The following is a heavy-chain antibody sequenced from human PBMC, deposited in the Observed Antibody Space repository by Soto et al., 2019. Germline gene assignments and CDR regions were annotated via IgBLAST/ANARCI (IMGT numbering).Heavy chain of an antibody. J-gene: IGHJ3*02. Sequence: SETLSLTCTVSGGSISSSSYYWGWIRQPPGKGLEWIGSIYYSGSTYYNPSLKSRVTISVDTSKNQFSLKLSSVTAADTAVYYCARFWWPTRRVGGYKHAFDIWGQGTMVTVSS. CDR2: IYYSGST. V-gene: IGHV4-39*01. D-gene: IGHD2-8*02. CDR3: ARFWWPTRRVGGYKHAFDI. CDR1: GGSISSSSYY.